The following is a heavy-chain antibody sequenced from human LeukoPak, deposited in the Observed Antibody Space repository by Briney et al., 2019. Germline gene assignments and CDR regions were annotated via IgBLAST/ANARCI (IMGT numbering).Heavy chain of an antibody. J-gene: IGHJ3*02. Sequence: GGSLRLSCAASGFTFSSYSMNWVRQAPGKGLEWVSSISSSSSYIYYADSVKGRFTISRDNAKNSLYLQMNSLRAEGTAVYYCARDSIRAASKIAFDIWGQGTMVTVSS. CDR3: ARDSIRAASKIAFDI. D-gene: IGHD2-2*02. V-gene: IGHV3-21*01. CDR2: ISSSSSYI. CDR1: GFTFSSYS.